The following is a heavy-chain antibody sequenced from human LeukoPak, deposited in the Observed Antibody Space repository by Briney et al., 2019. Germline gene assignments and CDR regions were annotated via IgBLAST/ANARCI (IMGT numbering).Heavy chain of an antibody. Sequence: SVKVSCKASGGTFSSYAISWVRQAPGQGLEWMGGIIPIFGTANYAQKFQGRVTITADESTSTAYTELSSLRSEDTAVYYCARHRALGQIPRTPYYYYGMDVWGQGTTVTVSS. CDR1: GGTFSSYA. CDR3: ARHRALGQIPRTPYYYYGMDV. J-gene: IGHJ6*02. CDR2: IIPIFGTA. V-gene: IGHV1-69*13. D-gene: IGHD2-15*01.